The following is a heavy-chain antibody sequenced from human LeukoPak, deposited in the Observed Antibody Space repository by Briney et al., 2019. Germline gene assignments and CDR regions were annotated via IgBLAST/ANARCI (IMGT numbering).Heavy chain of an antibody. CDR3: VKESAADATFHFDY. D-gene: IGHD6-13*01. CDR2: LWADGNTA. CDR1: GFTFNIFG. J-gene: IGHJ4*02. V-gene: IGHV3-33*06. Sequence: GGSLRLSCAASGFTFNIFGMHWVRQVQGNGLEWLAVLWADGNTAHYADSVKGRFTISRDSSENTLYLQMNSLRSEDTAVYYCVKESAADATFHFDYWGQGTLVTASS.